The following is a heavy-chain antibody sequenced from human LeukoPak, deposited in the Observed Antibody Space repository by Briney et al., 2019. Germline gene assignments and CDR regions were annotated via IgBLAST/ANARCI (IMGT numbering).Heavy chain of an antibody. CDR3: ARDVISRQMINLGLGF. Sequence: GGSLRLSCVGTGFTFTSYGMHWVRQAPGKGLEWVGVISYDGSNEDYADSVKGRFTISRDTSNKTAYLEMNSLRVDDTAVYYCARDVISRQMINLGLGFWGQGPVVTVFS. CDR1: GFTFTSYG. J-gene: IGHJ4*02. D-gene: IGHD3-22*01. V-gene: IGHV3-30*03. CDR2: ISYDGSNE.